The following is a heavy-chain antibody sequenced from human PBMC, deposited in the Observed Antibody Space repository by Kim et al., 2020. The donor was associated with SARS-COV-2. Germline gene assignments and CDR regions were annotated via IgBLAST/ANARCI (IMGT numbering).Heavy chain of an antibody. V-gene: IGHV1-24*01. CDR2: FDPEDGET. Sequence: ASVKVSCKVSGYTLTELSMHWVRQAPGKGLEWMGGFDPEDGETIYAQKFQGRVTMTEDTSTDTAYMELSSLRSEDTAVYYCATALAVAADYGMDVWGQGTTVTVSS. J-gene: IGHJ6*02. CDR3: ATALAVAADYGMDV. D-gene: IGHD6-19*01. CDR1: GYTLTELS.